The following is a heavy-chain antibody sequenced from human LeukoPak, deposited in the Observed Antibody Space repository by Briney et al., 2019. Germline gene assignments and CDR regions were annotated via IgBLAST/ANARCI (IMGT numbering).Heavy chain of an antibody. V-gene: IGHV1-2*02. CDR2: INPNSGGT. CDR3: ARDGYSSSWSYWGY. J-gene: IGHJ4*02. D-gene: IGHD6-13*01. CDR1: GYTFTGYY. Sequence: ASVKVSCKASGYTFTGYYMHWVRQVPGQGLEWMGWINPNSGGTNYAQKFQGRVTMTRDTSISTAYMEQSSLRSEDTAVYYCARDGYSSSWSYWGYWGQGTLVTVSS.